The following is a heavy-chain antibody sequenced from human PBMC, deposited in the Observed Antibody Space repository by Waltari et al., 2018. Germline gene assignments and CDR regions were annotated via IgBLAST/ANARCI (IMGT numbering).Heavy chain of an antibody. J-gene: IGHJ4*02. D-gene: IGHD6-6*01. CDR3: ARDRTTMAARPGDY. Sequence: QVLLVQSGAEVKKPGASVKVSCKASGYIFTNYYPHWVRQAPGQGPEWMGWVNPDNGNANYAPNFRGRVTMTWDTTINTAFMDLSGLKSADTAVYYCARDRTTMAARPGDYWGQGTLVTVSS. V-gene: IGHV1-2*02. CDR1: GYIFTNYY. CDR2: VNPDNGNA.